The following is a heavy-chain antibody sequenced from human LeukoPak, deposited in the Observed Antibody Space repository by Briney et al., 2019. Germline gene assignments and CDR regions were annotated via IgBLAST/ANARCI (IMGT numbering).Heavy chain of an antibody. J-gene: IGHJ4*02. V-gene: IGHV1-18*01. CDR2: ISAYNGNT. CDR3: ARAGYSYGTYYFDY. CDR1: GHSLTQLS. Sequence: ASVKVSCKVSGHSLTQLSMHWVRQGSGRGLEWMGWISAYNGNTNYAQKLQGRVTMTTDTSTSTAYMELRILRSDDTAVYYCARAGYSYGTYYFDYWGQGTLVTVSS. D-gene: IGHD5-18*01.